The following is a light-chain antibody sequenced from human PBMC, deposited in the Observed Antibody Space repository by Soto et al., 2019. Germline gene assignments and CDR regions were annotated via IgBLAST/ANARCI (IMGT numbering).Light chain of an antibody. V-gene: IGLV6-57*04. J-gene: IGLJ2*01. CDR2: EDN. CDR3: QFYHRSNVV. CDR1: SGSIASNY. Sequence: NFMLTQPHSVSESPGKTVTISCTRSSGSIASNYVQWYQQRPGSAPTTVIYEDNQRPSGVPDRFSGSIDSSSNSASLTISGLKTEEGADYYCQFYHRSNVVFAGGTKLTAL.